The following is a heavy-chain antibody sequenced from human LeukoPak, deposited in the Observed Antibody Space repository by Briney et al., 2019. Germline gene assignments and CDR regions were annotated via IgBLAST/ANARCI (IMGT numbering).Heavy chain of an antibody. D-gene: IGHD2-2*01. V-gene: IGHV4-59*11. CDR3: ATSPPYCSSTSCYNYYYYYMDV. Sequence: SATLSLTCTVSGGSISSHYWSWIRQPPGKGLEWIGYIYYSGSTNYNPSLKSRVTISVETSKNQFSLKLSSVTAADTTVYYCATSPPYCSSTSCYNYYYYYMDVWGKGTTVTVSS. J-gene: IGHJ6*03. CDR2: IYYSGST. CDR1: GGSISSHY.